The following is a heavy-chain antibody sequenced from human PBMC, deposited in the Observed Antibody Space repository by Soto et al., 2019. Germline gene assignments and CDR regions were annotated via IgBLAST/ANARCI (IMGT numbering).Heavy chain of an antibody. Sequence: GESLTISCTSSGYSFTSYWIRWVRQMPGKGLEWMGRIDPSDSYTNYSPSFQGHVTISADKSISTAYLQWSSLKASDTAMYYCARHVYSSGWYSDDYWGQGTLVTVSS. J-gene: IGHJ4*02. CDR1: GYSFTSYW. V-gene: IGHV5-10-1*01. CDR2: IDPSDSYT. CDR3: ARHVYSSGWYSDDY. D-gene: IGHD6-19*01.